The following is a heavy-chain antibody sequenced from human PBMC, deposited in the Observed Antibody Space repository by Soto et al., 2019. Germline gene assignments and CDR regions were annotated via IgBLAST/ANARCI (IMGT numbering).Heavy chain of an antibody. CDR3: VRHDRLAFDF. CDR2: ISIGSGSI. J-gene: IGHJ3*01. CDR1: GFTFSNYA. Sequence: EVHLVESGGGLVQPGGSLRVSCAASGFTFSNYAMNWVRQATGKGLEWVSYISIGSGSIFYADSVKGRFTISRDDAKNSRYLQMNTLRDEDTALYYCVRHDRLAFDFWGQGTMVTVSS. V-gene: IGHV3-48*02. D-gene: IGHD3-22*01.